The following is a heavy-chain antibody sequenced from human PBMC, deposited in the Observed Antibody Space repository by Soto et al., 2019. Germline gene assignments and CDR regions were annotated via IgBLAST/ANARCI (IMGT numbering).Heavy chain of an antibody. J-gene: IGHJ4*02. D-gene: IGHD4-17*01. CDR2: IYYSGST. Sequence: QVQLQESGPGLVKPSETLSLTCTVSGGSISSSSYYWGWIRQPPGKGLEWIGSIYYSGSTYYNPSLKNRVTISVDTSKNQFSLKLSSVTAADTAVYYCARQKLRDEVDYWGQGTLVTVSS. CDR3: ARQKLRDEVDY. CDR1: GGSISSSSYY. V-gene: IGHV4-39*01.